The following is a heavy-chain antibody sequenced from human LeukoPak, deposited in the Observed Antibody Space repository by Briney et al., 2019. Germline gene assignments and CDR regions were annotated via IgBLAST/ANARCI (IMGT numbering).Heavy chain of an antibody. CDR1: GLTFTSDA. D-gene: IGHD6-19*01. Sequence: SGGSLRLSCAASGLTFTSDAMNWVRQAPGKGLEWVSSTVSRGTTQYADSVKGRFTVSRDTSKNTLYLQMNSLRADDTAVYYCAKCSTSAYTTGWCNWIDPWGQGTLVTVSS. CDR3: AKCSTSAYTTGWCNWIDP. V-gene: IGHV3-23*01. CDR2: TVSRGTT. J-gene: IGHJ5*02.